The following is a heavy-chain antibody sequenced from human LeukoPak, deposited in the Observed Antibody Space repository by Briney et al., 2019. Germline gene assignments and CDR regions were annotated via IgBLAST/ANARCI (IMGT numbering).Heavy chain of an antibody. Sequence: ASVKVSCKASGYTFTGYYMHWVRQAPGQGLEWMGWINPNSGGTNYAQKFQGRVTMTRDTSISTAYMELSRLRCDDTAVYYCARSDYGDYGYYFDYWGQGTLVTVSS. V-gene: IGHV1-2*02. CDR3: ARSDYGDYGYYFDY. CDR2: INPNSGGT. CDR1: GYTFTGYY. D-gene: IGHD4-17*01. J-gene: IGHJ4*02.